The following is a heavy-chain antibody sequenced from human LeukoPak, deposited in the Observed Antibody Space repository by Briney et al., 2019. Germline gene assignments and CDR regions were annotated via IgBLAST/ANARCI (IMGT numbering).Heavy chain of an antibody. CDR3: ARDRLAMVRGVIITFDY. CDR1: GYTFTSYG. Sequence: ASVKVSCKASGYTFTSYGISWVRQAPGQGLEWMGWISAYNGNTNYAQKLQGRVTMTTDTSTSTAYMELRSLRSDDTAVYHCARDRLAMVRGVIITFDYWGQGTLVTVSS. V-gene: IGHV1-18*01. D-gene: IGHD3-10*01. J-gene: IGHJ4*02. CDR2: ISAYNGNT.